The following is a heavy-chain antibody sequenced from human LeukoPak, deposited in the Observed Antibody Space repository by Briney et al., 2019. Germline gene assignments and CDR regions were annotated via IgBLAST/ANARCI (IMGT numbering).Heavy chain of an antibody. CDR2: MYYSGST. Sequence: SETLSLTCTVSGGSISSSSNNWGWIRQPPGKGLEWIGSMYYSGSTYYNPSLKSRVTISVDTSKNQFSLKLSSVTAADTAVYYCARDFYLDGYPYFDYWGQGTLVTVFS. CDR3: ARDFYLDGYPYFDY. D-gene: IGHD5-24*01. CDR1: GGSISSSSNN. V-gene: IGHV4-39*02. J-gene: IGHJ4*02.